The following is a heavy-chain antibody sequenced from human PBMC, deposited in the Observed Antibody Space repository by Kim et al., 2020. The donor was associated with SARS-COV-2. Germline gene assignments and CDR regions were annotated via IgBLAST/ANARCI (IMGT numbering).Heavy chain of an antibody. Sequence: SETLSLTCTVSGGSISSYYWSWIRQPPGKGLEWIGYIYYSGSTNYNPSLKSRVTISVDTSKNQFSLKLSSVTAADTAVYYCARMTLMTTVTTLHWYFDLWGRGTLVTVSS. CDR2: IYYSGST. D-gene: IGHD4-17*01. CDR3: ARMTLMTTVTTLHWYFDL. V-gene: IGHV4-59*01. J-gene: IGHJ2*01. CDR1: GGSISSYY.